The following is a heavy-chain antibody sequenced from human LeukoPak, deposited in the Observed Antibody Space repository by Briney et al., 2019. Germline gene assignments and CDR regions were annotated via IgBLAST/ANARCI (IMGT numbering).Heavy chain of an antibody. CDR3: ARPRGYGGKYDAFDI. J-gene: IGHJ3*02. Sequence: GGSLGISLKGSGCRFTNYWIGWVRQMPGKGLEGMGIIYPGESDTRYSPSFEGQVTISADKSSSTAYLQWSSLKASDTAMYYCARPRGYGGKYDAFDIWGQGTMVTVSS. CDR2: IYPGESDT. D-gene: IGHD4-23*01. CDR1: GCRFTNYW. V-gene: IGHV5-51*01.